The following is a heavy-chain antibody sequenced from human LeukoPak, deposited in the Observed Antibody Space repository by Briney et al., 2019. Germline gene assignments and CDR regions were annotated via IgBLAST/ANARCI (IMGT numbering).Heavy chain of an antibody. J-gene: IGHJ4*02. V-gene: IGHV3-48*03. CDR2: IGSSGRTR. CDR1: GFPFSFFE. D-gene: IGHD6-19*01. CDR3: ALLAVASDFDY. Sequence: GGSLRLSCAASGFPFSFFEVNWVRQAPGKGLEWVSNIGSSGRTRYYADSVKGRFSISRDNAKNSLYLQMNSLRDEDTGVYYCALLAVASDFDYWGKGALVTVSS.